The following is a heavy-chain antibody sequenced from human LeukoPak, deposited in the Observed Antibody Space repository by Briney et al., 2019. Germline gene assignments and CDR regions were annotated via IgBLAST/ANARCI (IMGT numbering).Heavy chain of an antibody. V-gene: IGHV3-23*01. CDR1: GFTFDNYA. CDR3: AKDIVFPFSGSYDY. Sequence: GGSPRLSCAASGFTFDNYAMSWVRQAPGKGLEWVSAISGSGGSTYYADSVKGRFTISRDNSKNTLYLQMNSLRAEDTAVYYCAKDIVFPFSGSYDYWGQGTLLTVSS. CDR2: ISGSGGST. J-gene: IGHJ4*02. D-gene: IGHD3-10*01.